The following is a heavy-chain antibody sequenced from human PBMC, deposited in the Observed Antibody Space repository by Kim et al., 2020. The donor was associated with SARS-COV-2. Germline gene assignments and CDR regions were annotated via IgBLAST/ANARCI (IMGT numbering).Heavy chain of an antibody. V-gene: IGHV4-4*02. CDR3: ARLLWFGESWFDP. D-gene: IGHD3-10*01. J-gene: IGHJ5*02. Sequence: NYHPAPKSRVTISGDKSKNQFSLKLSSVTAADTAVYYCARLLWFGESWFDPWGQGTLVTVSS.